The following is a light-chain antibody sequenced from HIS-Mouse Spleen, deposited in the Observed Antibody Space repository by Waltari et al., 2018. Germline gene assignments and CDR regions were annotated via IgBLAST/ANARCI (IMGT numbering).Light chain of an antibody. CDR3: AAWDDSLSGPV. CDR1: HLGSKS. CDR2: DDS. V-gene: IGLV3-21*03. J-gene: IGLJ3*02. Sequence: SYVLTQPPSVSVAPGKTARITCGGNHLGSKSVHWYQQKPGQAPVLVVYDDSDRPSGIPERFSGSKSGTSASLAISGLRSEDEADYYCAAWDDSLSGPVFGGGTKLTVL.